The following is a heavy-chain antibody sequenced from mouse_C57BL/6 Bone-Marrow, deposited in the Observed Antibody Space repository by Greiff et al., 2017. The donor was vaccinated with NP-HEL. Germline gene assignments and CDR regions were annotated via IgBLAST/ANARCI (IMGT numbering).Heavy chain of an antibody. CDR1: GYTFTEYT. D-gene: IGHD1-1*01. CDR2: FYPGSGSI. Sequence: VKLVESGAELVKPGASVKLSCKASGYTFTEYTIHWVKQRSGQGLEWIGWFYPGSGSIKYNEKFKDKATLTADKSSSTVYMELSRLTSEDSAVYFCARHEEGPGSSPYYFDYWGQGTTLTVSS. J-gene: IGHJ2*01. V-gene: IGHV1-62-2*01. CDR3: ARHEEGPGSSPYYFDY.